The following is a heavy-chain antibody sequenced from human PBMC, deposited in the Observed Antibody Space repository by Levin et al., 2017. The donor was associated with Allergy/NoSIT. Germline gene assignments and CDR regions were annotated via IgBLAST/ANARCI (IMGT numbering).Heavy chain of an antibody. D-gene: IGHD5-24*01. CDR2: ISPNSGDT. CDR1: GYTFINYY. CDR3: ARERRDGYMLDY. V-gene: IGHV1-2*02. Sequence: GESLKISCKTSGYTFINYYVYWVRQAPGQGLDWMGLISPNSGDTDYVQKFQGRVTMTRDTSINTAYMDLSGLRSDDTAIYYCARERRDGYMLDYWGQGTLVTVSS. J-gene: IGHJ4*02.